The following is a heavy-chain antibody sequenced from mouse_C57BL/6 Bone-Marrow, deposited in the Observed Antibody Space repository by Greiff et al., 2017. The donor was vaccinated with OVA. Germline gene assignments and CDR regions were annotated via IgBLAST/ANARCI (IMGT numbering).Heavy chain of an antibody. Sequence: EVKLVESGGDLVKPGGSLKLSCAASGFTFSSYGMSWVRQTPDKRLEWVATISSGGSYTYSPDSVKGRFPISRDNAKNTLYLQMSSLKSEDTAMYYCARHYYGSSYYWGQGTTLTVSS. V-gene: IGHV5-6*01. CDR2: ISSGGSYT. J-gene: IGHJ2*01. CDR1: GFTFSSYG. D-gene: IGHD1-1*01. CDR3: ARHYYGSSYY.